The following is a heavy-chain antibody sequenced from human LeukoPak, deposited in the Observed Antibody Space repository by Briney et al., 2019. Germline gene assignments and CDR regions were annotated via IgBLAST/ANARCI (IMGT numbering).Heavy chain of an antibody. CDR1: GFTVSSNY. CDR3: ARDPLSHNSNWRPYYFDS. CDR2: IYSGGST. D-gene: IGHD6-13*01. J-gene: IGHJ4*02. Sequence: GSLRLSCAASGFTVSSNYMSWVRQAPGKGLEWVSVIYSGGSTYYADSVKGRFTISRDNSKNTLYLQMNSLRAEDTAVYYCARDPLSHNSNWRPYYFDSWGQGTLVTVSS. V-gene: IGHV3-53*01.